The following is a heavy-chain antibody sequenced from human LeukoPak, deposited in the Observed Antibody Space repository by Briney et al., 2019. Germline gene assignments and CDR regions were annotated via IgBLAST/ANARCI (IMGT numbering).Heavy chain of an antibody. CDR1: GFTVRTYY. D-gene: IGHD2-2*01. V-gene: IGHV3-66*01. Sequence: PGRSLRLSCAASGFTVRTYYMTWVRQAPGKGLEWVSVIYSGGDTYYADSVKGRFTISRDNSKNTVYLQTNSLRAEDTAVYYCARGGAGYAIDYWGQGTLVTVSS. J-gene: IGHJ4*02. CDR2: IYSGGDT. CDR3: ARGGAGYAIDY.